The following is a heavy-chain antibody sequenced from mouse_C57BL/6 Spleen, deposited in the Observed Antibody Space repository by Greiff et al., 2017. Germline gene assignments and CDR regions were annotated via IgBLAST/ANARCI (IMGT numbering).Heavy chain of an antibody. J-gene: IGHJ4*01. V-gene: IGHV5-4*01. Sequence: EVQLVQSGGGLVKPGGSLKLSCAASGFTFSSYAMSWVRQTPEKRLEWVATISDGGSYTYYPDNVKGRFTISRDNAKNNLYLQMSHLKSEDTAMYYCARDLERRALDYWGQGTSVTVSS. CDR3: ARDLERRALDY. CDR1: GFTFSSYA. CDR2: ISDGGSYT.